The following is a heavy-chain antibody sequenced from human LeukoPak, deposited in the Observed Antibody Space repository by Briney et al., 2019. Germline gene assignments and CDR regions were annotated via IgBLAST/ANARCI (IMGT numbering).Heavy chain of an antibody. Sequence: GGSLRLSCAASGFTFSSYGMHWVRQAPGKGLEWVAVIWYDGSNKYYADSVKGRFAISRDNSKNTLYLQMNSLRAEDTAVYYCARVATIFGVATFYGMDVWGQGTTVTVSS. CDR1: GFTFSSYG. CDR2: IWYDGSNK. D-gene: IGHD3-3*01. J-gene: IGHJ6*02. V-gene: IGHV3-33*01. CDR3: ARVATIFGVATFYGMDV.